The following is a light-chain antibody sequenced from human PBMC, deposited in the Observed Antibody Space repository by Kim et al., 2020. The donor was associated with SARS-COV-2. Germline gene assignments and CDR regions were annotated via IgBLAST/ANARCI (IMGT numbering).Light chain of an antibody. CDR3: QQYGSSPT. J-gene: IGKJ1*01. Sequence: LSPGECATLSCKASQSVYSNSVAWYQQKPSQTPRHLIYGASGRATAIADRFSGSGCGTDFTLTISRLEPDDFAVYCWQQYGSSPTFGQGTKVGIK. CDR2: GAS. CDR1: QSVYSNS. V-gene: IGKV3-20*01.